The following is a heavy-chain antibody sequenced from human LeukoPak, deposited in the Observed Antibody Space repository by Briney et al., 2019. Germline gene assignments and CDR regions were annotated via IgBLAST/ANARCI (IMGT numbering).Heavy chain of an antibody. CDR2: IHPSGSI. CDR1: GGSISSGGSY. J-gene: IGHJ2*01. Sequence: SETLSLTCTVSGGSISSGGSYWSWIRQPAGKGLEWIGRIHPSGSISYNPSLVSRVTISLDTSKNQFSLKLSSVTAADTAVYYCASLWPLNWYFDLWGRGTLVTVSS. D-gene: IGHD2-21*01. V-gene: IGHV4-61*02. CDR3: ASLWPLNWYFDL.